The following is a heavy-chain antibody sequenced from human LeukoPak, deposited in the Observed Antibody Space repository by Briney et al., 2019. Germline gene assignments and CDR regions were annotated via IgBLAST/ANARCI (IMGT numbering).Heavy chain of an antibody. Sequence: VASVTLSFTSSGSSFTSYAISWVRQGPGQPLERIGGIIPIFCTADYAQKIPSRVTSTADESPSTAYMELSSLRPEDTAVYYCARHSTFSAFDIWGQGTMVTVSS. CDR1: GSSFTSYA. D-gene: IGHD3-16*01. CDR3: ARHSTFSAFDI. J-gene: IGHJ3*02. V-gene: IGHV1-69*01. CDR2: IIPIFCTA.